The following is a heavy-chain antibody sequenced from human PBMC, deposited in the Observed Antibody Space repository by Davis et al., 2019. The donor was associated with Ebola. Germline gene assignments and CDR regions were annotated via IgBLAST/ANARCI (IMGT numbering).Heavy chain of an antibody. Sequence: GSLRLSCTVSGGSISSYYWGWIRQPAGKGLEWIGRIYTSGTTNYNPSLKSRVTMSVDTSKNQFSLKLDSVTAADTAVYYCARANHANIYYYYMDVWGKGTTVTVSS. J-gene: IGHJ6*03. D-gene: IGHD1-14*01. CDR3: ARANHANIYYYYMDV. V-gene: IGHV4-4*07. CDR2: IYTSGTT. CDR1: GGSISSYY.